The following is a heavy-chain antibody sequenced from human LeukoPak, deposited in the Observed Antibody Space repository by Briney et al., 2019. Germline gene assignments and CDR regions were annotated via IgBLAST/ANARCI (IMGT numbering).Heavy chain of an antibody. V-gene: IGHV4-34*01. CDR2: INHSGNA. J-gene: IGHJ4*02. CDR3: ARGQGTVTTH. CDR1: GGSFSGYY. D-gene: IGHD4-17*01. Sequence: SETLSLTCAVSGGSFSGYYWTWIRQPPGKGLEWIGEINHSGNANYNPSLKRRVTISLDMSENHFSLKLTSVTAADTAVYYCARGQGTVTTHWGQGTLVTVSS.